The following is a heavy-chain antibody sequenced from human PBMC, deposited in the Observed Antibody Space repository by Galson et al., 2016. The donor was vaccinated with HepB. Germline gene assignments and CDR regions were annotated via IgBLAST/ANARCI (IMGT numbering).Heavy chain of an antibody. J-gene: IGHJ5*02. Sequence: SLRLSCAASGFTFDDYAMHWVRQAPGKGLEWVSGISWNGDSRGYADSVQGRFTISRDNAKNTLYLQMNSLRAEDTAVYFCVRDHSVVPTTAYNWFDPWGRGTLVTVSS. V-gene: IGHV3-9*01. CDR3: VRDHSVVPTTAYNWFDP. CDR2: ISWNGDSR. D-gene: IGHD4-23*01. CDR1: GFTFDDYA.